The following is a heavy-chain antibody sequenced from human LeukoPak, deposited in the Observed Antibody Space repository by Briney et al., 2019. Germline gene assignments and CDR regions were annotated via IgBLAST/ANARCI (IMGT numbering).Heavy chain of an antibody. D-gene: IGHD3-10*01. CDR2: ISFERSNK. V-gene: IGHV3-30*18. CDR1: GFTFTHYG. J-gene: IGHJ4*02. Sequence: GGSLRLSCAASGFTFTHYGMHWVRQAPGKGLEWVAGISFERSNKNYADSVKGRFTISRDNSKNTLSLQMNSLRAEDTAVYYCAKDMRYYYGSGSYPPENEYWGQGTLVTVSS. CDR3: AKDMRYYYGSGSYPPENEY.